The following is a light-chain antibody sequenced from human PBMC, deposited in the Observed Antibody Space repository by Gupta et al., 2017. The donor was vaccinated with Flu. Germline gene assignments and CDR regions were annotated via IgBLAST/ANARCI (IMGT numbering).Light chain of an antibody. CDR3: ATWDDSLNGVV. Sequence: QSVLTQSPSASGTPGQRVTVSCSGSRSNIGGNSVTWYQQLPGTAPKLLIYRSDQRPSGVPDRFSGSKSGTSASLAISGLQSEDEADYYCATWDDSLNGVVFGGGTKLTVL. CDR2: RSD. J-gene: IGLJ2*01. CDR1: RSNIGGNS. V-gene: IGLV1-44*01.